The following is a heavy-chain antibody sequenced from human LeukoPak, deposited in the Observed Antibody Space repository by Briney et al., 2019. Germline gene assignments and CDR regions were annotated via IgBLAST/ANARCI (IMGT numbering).Heavy chain of an antibody. CDR2: ISGSGGST. Sequence: GGSLRLSCVASGFKFSDYGMHWVRQAPGKGLEWVSAISGSGGSTYYADSVKGRFTISRDNSKNTLYLQMNSLRAEDTALYYCAKSSYYDTSGSYREYYFDYWGQGALVTVSS. CDR3: AKSSYYDTSGSYREYYFDY. D-gene: IGHD3-22*01. J-gene: IGHJ4*02. V-gene: IGHV3-23*01. CDR1: GFKFSDYG.